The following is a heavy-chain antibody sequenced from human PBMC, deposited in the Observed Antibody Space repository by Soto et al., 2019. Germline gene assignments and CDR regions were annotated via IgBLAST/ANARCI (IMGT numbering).Heavy chain of an antibody. CDR1: GYTFTGYY. CDR2: INPNSGGT. Sequence: ASVKVSCKASGYTFTGYYMHWVRQAPGQGLEWMGWINPNSGGTNYAQKFQGWVTMTRDTSISTAYMELSRLRSDDTAVYYCARDIPDCSSTSCYDAFDIWGQGTMVTVSS. D-gene: IGHD2-2*01. CDR3: ARDIPDCSSTSCYDAFDI. J-gene: IGHJ3*02. V-gene: IGHV1-2*04.